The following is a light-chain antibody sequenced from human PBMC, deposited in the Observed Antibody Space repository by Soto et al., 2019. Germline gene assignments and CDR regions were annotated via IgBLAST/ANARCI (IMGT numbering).Light chain of an antibody. CDR2: GAS. CDR3: QQYNSYSRT. J-gene: IGKJ1*01. CDR1: QSLLDSDDGNTY. V-gene: IGKV2-40*01. Sequence: DIVMTQTPLSLPVTPGEPASISCRSSQSLLDSDDGNTYLDRYLQKPGQPPQLLIYGASTRATGTPARFSGSGSGTEFTLTISSLQPDDFATYYCQQYNSYSRTFGQGTKVDIK.